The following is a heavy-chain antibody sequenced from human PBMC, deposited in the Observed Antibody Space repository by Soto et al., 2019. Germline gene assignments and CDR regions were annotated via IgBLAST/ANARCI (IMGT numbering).Heavy chain of an antibody. V-gene: IGHV1-8*01. Sequence: ASVKVSCKASGYTFTSYDINWVRQATGQGLEWMGWMNPNSGNTGYAQKFQGRATMTRNTSISTAYMELSSLRSEDTAVYYCASREGYCSGGSCYGGNWFDPWGQGTLVTVSS. D-gene: IGHD2-15*01. CDR3: ASREGYCSGGSCYGGNWFDP. J-gene: IGHJ5*02. CDR2: MNPNSGNT. CDR1: GYTFTSYD.